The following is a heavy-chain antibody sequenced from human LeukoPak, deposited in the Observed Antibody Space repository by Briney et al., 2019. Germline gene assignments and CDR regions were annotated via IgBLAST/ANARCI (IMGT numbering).Heavy chain of an antibody. J-gene: IGHJ4*02. CDR2: IYYSGTT. V-gene: IGHV4-39*01. CDR3: ARLRFDFWSGYTHPYFDY. Sequence: SETLSLTCTVSGGSISSSSYSWGWIRQPPGKGLEWIGSIYYSGTTYYNPSLKSRVTISVDTSKIQFSLKLSSVAVTDTAVYFCARLRFDFWSGYTHPYFDYWGQGTLVTVSS. CDR1: GGSISSSSYS. D-gene: IGHD3-3*01.